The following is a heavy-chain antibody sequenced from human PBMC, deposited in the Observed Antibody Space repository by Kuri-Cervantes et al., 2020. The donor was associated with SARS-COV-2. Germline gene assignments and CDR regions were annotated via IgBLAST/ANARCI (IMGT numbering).Heavy chain of an antibody. CDR1: GYTFSSYA. J-gene: IGHJ3*02. Sequence: ASVKVSCKASGYTFSSYAIHWVRQAPGQGLEWMGWINTATGNTHYSQKFQGRVTITRDTAASTEYMYLNSLRSEDTAVYYCARGVGYCDSGRCYGLDAFDIWGQGTMVTVSS. V-gene: IGHV1-3*04. CDR2: INTATGNT. D-gene: IGHD2-2*01. CDR3: ARGVGYCDSGRCYGLDAFDI.